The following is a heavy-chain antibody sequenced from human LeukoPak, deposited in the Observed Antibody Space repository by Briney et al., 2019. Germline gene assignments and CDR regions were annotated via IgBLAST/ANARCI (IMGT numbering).Heavy chain of an antibody. CDR1: GFTFSDYY. V-gene: IGHV3-11*06. Sequence: GESLRLSCAASGFTFSDYYMSWIRQAPGKGLEWVLYISSSSSSSYTNYADSVKGRFTISRDNAKNSLYLQLNSLRAEDTAVYYCARASASYFDYWGQGTLVTVSS. CDR2: ISSSSSSSYT. CDR3: ARASASYFDY. J-gene: IGHJ4*02.